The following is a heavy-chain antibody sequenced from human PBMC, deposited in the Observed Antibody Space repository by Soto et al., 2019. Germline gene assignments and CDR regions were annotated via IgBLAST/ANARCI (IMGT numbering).Heavy chain of an antibody. CDR2: ISAYNGDT. CDR3: ARSGAYCTSITCLFDSF. J-gene: IGHJ4*02. D-gene: IGHD2-8*01. V-gene: IGHV1-18*01. Sequence: QAQLVQSGGEVKKPGASVKVSCRASGYTFTSYGYAWVRQAPGQGLEWMGWISAYNGDTNYAQKFPDRVTLTTDTSPTTAQMELRNLGSDDTAVYYCARSGAYCTSITCLFDSFWGLGTLVTVSS. CDR1: GYTFTSYG.